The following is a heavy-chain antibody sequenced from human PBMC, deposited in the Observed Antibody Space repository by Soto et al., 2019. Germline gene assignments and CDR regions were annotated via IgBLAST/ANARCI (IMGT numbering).Heavy chain of an antibody. J-gene: IGHJ4*02. CDR1: GFTFSDYA. Sequence: GGSLRLSCTASGFTFSDYAMTWVRQAPGKGLDWVSSFSGRGGSTYYAASVKGRFTISRDNSKNTLYLQMNSLTAEDTAVYYCAKGAKWELPLDFWGRGTLVIVSS. V-gene: IGHV3-23*01. CDR2: FSGRGGST. CDR3: AKGAKWELPLDF. D-gene: IGHD1-26*01.